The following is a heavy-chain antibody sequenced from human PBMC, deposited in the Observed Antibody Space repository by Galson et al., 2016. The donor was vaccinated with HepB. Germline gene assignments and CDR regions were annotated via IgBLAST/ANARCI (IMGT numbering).Heavy chain of an antibody. CDR3: AKDQKRRLLSPITVAGTDY. CDR2: ISGSGVIT. D-gene: IGHD6-19*01. CDR1: GFTFSSYA. V-gene: IGHV3-23*01. J-gene: IGHJ4*02. Sequence: SLRLSCAASGFTFSSYAMSWVRQAPGKGLEWVSAISGSGVITYYADSVKGRFTISRDNSKNTLYLQMNSLRAEDTAVYYCAKDQKRRLLSPITVAGTDYWGRGTLVTVSS.